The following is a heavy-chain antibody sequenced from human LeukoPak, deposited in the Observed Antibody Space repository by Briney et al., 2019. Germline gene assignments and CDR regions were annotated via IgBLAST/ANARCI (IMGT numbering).Heavy chain of an antibody. J-gene: IGHJ4*02. CDR1: GFTFGGYG. CDR3: TRYNNDHFDY. V-gene: IGHV3-33*01. Sequence: GGSLRLSCAGSGFTFGGYGMHWFRQTPGKGLEWVAVIAYDGSSAFYADSVKGRFTISRDNSKNTMSVQMDDLRAEDTAVYYCTRYNNDHFDYWGQGTLVSVSS. CDR2: IAYDGSSA. D-gene: IGHD1-14*01.